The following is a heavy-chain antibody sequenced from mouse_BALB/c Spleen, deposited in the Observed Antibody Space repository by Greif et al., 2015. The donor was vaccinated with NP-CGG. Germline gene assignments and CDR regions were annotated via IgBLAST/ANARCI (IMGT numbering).Heavy chain of an antibody. Sequence: EVKLMESGPGLVKPSQSLSLTCSVTGYSITSGYYWNWIRQFPGNKLEWMGYISYDGSNNYNPSLKNRISITRDTSKNQFFLKLNSVTTEDTATYYCARAKVYYYGFDYWGQGTTLTVSS. CDR1: GYSITSGYY. J-gene: IGHJ2*01. V-gene: IGHV3-6*02. CDR2: ISYDGSN. D-gene: IGHD1-1*01. CDR3: ARAKVYYYGFDY.